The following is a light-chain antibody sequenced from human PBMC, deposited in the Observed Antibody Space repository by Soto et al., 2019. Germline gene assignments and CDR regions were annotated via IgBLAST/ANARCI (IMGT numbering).Light chain of an antibody. CDR3: SSYRSSSTYV. Sequence: QSALTQPASMSGSPGQSITISCTGTNSDIGTYNSVSWYQHHPGKAPKLMICEVSNRPSGVSNRFSGSKSGNTASLSISGLQAEDEADYYCSSYRSSSTYVFGTGTKVTVL. CDR2: EVS. J-gene: IGLJ1*01. V-gene: IGLV2-14*01. CDR1: NSDIGTYNS.